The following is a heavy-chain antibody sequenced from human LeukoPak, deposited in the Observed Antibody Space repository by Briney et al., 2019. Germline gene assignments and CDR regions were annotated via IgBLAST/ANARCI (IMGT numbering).Heavy chain of an antibody. J-gene: IGHJ4*02. D-gene: IGHD5-18*01. CDR2: ISWNSGSI. CDR1: GFTFDDYA. CDR3: AKDNTAMVTCAFDY. V-gene: IGHV3-9*03. Sequence: PGGSLRLSCAASGFTFDDYAMHWVRQAPGKGLEWVSGISWNSGSIGYADSVKGRFTISRDNAKNSLYLQMNSLRAEDMALYYCAKDNTAMVTCAFDYWGQGTLVTVSS.